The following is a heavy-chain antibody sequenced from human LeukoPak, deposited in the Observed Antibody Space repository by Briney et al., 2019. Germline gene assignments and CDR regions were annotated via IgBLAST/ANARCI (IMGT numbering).Heavy chain of an antibody. CDR1: GFTFSSYG. CDR2: IGYDGINK. J-gene: IGHJ4*02. Sequence: GGSLRLSCAASGFTFSSYGMHWVRQAPDKGLEWVAFIGYDGINKYYADSVKGRFTISRDNSKNTLYLQMNSLRAEDTAVYYCARGSGSNDYWGQGTLVTVSS. CDR3: ARGSGSNDY. D-gene: IGHD3-10*01. V-gene: IGHV3-30*02.